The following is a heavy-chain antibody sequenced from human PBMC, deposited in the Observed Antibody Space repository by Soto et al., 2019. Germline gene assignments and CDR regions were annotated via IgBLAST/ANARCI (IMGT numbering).Heavy chain of an antibody. CDR3: AIENMESGCYRADY. D-gene: IGHD1-26*01. CDR1: GYTFTRYG. V-gene: IGHV1-18*01. J-gene: IGHJ4*02. CDR2: ISAENGNT. Sequence: ASVTVSCKASGYTFTRYGNSWLRQAPGEGVEGMGWISAENGNTKYTQKLQGRVTMTTSTSTSTAYRELRSLRSDDTAVYYCAIENMESGCYRADYWGQGTVVTVSS.